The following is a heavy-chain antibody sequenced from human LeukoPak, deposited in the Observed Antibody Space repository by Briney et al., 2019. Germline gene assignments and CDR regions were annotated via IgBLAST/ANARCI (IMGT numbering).Heavy chain of an antibody. J-gene: IGHJ6*03. Sequence: GGSLRLSCAASGFTFSSYGMHWVRQAPGKGLEWVAVIWYDGSNKYYADSVKGRFTISRDNSKNTLYLQMNSLRAEDTAVYYCARPITYYYYMDVWGKGTTVTVSS. CDR3: ARPITYYYYMDV. D-gene: IGHD1-20*01. CDR2: IWYDGSNK. V-gene: IGHV3-33*01. CDR1: GFTFSSYG.